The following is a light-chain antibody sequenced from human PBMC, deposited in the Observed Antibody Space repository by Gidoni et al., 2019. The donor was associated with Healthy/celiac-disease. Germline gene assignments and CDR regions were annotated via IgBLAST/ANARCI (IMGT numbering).Light chain of an antibody. CDR3: QQYGSSPRT. CDR1: QSVSSSY. Sequence: EIALTQSPGTLSLSPGERATLPCRASQSVSSSYLAWYQQKPGQAPRLLIYGASSRATGIPDRFSGSGSGTDFTLTISRLEPEDFAVYYCQQYGSSPRTFGQXTKVEIK. CDR2: GAS. V-gene: IGKV3-20*01. J-gene: IGKJ1*01.